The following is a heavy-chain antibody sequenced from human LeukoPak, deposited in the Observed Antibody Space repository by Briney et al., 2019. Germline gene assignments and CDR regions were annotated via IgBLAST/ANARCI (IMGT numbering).Heavy chain of an antibody. CDR3: ARRRYQLLYDYYYYYYMDV. Sequence: ASAKVSCKASGYTFTGYYMHWVRQAPGQGLEWMGWISAYNGNTNYAQKLQGRVTMTTDTSTSTAYMELRSLRSDDTAVYYCARRRYQLLYDYYYYYYMDVWGKGTTVTVSS. J-gene: IGHJ6*03. CDR2: ISAYNGNT. CDR1: GYTFTGYY. V-gene: IGHV1-18*04. D-gene: IGHD2-2*02.